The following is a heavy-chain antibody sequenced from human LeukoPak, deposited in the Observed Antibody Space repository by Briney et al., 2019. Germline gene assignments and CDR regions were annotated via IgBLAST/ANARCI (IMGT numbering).Heavy chain of an antibody. V-gene: IGHV3-21*01. CDR2: ISSSSSYI. J-gene: IGHJ4*02. CDR1: GFTFSSYS. D-gene: IGHD5-12*01. Sequence: PGGSLRLSCAASGFTFSSYSMNWARQAPGKGLEWVSSISSSSSYIYYADSVKGRFTISRDNAKNSLYLQMNSLRAEDTAVYYCARDRYSGYRRRSSFDYWGQGTLVTVSS. CDR3: ARDRYSGYRRRSSFDY.